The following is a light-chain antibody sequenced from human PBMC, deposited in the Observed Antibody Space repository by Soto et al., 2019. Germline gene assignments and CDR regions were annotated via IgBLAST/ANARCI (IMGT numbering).Light chain of an antibody. CDR1: QTISTW. CDR2: DAS. V-gene: IGKV1-5*01. J-gene: IGKJ4*01. CDR3: QKYNSAPLT. Sequence: DIQVTQSPPTLSASVGDRVTITCRASQTISTWMAWYQQKPGKAPKLLFYDASTLQSGVASRFSGSGSGTEFTLTISSLQNEDVAAYDCQKYNSAPLTFGGGTKVDIK.